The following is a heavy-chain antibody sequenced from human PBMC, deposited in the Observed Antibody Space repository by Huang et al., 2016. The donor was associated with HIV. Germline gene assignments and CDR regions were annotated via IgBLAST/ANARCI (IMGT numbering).Heavy chain of an antibody. Sequence: QVQLVQSGAEVKKPGSSVKVSCKASGGPFRNFAIGWVRQAPGQGLEWIGGIIPTLRTANYAQKFQGRVTIIADESTSTAYMELSSLRSEDTAVYYCATVDYYDTSGPQRGYFDNWGQGTLVTVSS. J-gene: IGHJ4*02. CDR1: GGPFRNFA. V-gene: IGHV1-69*01. CDR2: IIPTLRTA. D-gene: IGHD3-22*01. CDR3: ATVDYYDTSGPQRGYFDN.